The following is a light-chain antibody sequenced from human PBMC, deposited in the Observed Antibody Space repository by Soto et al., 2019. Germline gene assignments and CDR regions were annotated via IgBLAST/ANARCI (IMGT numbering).Light chain of an antibody. V-gene: IGKV3-20*01. CDR1: RSFASSY. CDR3: HHYDSSPPYT. CDR2: AAS. J-gene: IGKJ5*01. Sequence: EIVLTQSPATLSLSPRERATLSFRASRSFASSYLAWYQHKPGQATRLIIYAASSRANGIPDRFIGSGSGTDFTLTISRLEPDDSAVYYCHHYDSSPPYTFGQGTRLEIK.